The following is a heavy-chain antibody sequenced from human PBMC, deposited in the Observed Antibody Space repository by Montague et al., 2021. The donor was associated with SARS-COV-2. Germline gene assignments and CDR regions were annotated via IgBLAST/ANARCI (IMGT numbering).Heavy chain of an antibody. CDR1: GDSVSSNSAT. Sequence: CAISGDSVSSNSATWNWVRQSPSRGLEWLGRTHYRSKWYNDYAVSVRGRVTINPDTSKNQFSLQLNSVTPEDTAIYYCTSGREGSYNVMDVWGQGTTVTVSS. V-gene: IGHV6-1*01. CDR2: THYRSKWYN. J-gene: IGHJ6*02. CDR3: TSGREGSYNVMDV. D-gene: IGHD3-10*01.